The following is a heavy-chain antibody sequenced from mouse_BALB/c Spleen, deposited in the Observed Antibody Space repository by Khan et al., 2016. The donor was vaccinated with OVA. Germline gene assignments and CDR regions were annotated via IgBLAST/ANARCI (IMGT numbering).Heavy chain of an antibody. CDR2: ISTSGSYT. D-gene: IGHD1-1*01. CDR1: GFTFSSYG. Sequence: EVELVESGGDLVKPGGSLKISCAASGFTFSSYGMSWVRQTPDKRLEWVAIISTSGSYTYYPDSVKGRFTISRDNAKKTLYLQMSSLKSADTAMYYCARCLYGSSYDYYAMDYWGQGTSVTVSS. CDR3: ARCLYGSSYDYYAMDY. V-gene: IGHV5-6*01. J-gene: IGHJ4*01.